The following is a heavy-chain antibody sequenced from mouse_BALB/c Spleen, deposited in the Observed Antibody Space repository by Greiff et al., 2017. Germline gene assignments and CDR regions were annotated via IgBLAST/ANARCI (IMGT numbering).Heavy chain of an antibody. CDR3: ARSTMMTTEFLDY. V-gene: IGHV5-17*02. CDR2: ISSGSSTI. J-gene: IGHJ4*01. D-gene: IGHD2-4*01. CDR1: GFTFSSFG. Sequence: DVKLVESGGGLVQPGGSRKLSCAASGFTFSSFGMHWVRQAPEKGLEWVAYISSGSSTIYYADTVKGRFTISRDKPKNTLFLQMTSLRSEDTAMYYCARSTMMTTEFLDYWGQGTSVTVSS.